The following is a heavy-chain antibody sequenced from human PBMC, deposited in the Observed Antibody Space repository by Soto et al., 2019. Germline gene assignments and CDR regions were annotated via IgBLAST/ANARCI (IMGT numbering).Heavy chain of an antibody. CDR2: IIPIFGTA. CDR3: ARSGITIFGVVIPTGHYYYYYGMDV. CDR1: GGTFSSYA. D-gene: IGHD3-3*01. J-gene: IGHJ6*02. Sequence: QVQLVQSGAEVKKPGSSVKVSCKASGGTFSSYAISWVRQAPGQGLEWMGGIIPIFGTANYAQKFQGRVTITADESTSTAYMELSSLRSEDTAVYYCARSGITIFGVVIPTGHYYYYYGMDVWGQGTTVTVSS. V-gene: IGHV1-69*01.